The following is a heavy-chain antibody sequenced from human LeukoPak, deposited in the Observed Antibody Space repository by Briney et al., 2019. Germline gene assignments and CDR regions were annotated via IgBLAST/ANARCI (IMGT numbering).Heavy chain of an antibody. J-gene: IGHJ4*02. D-gene: IGHD5-12*01. Sequence: GASVKVSCKASGYTFTSYGISWVRQAPGQGLEWMGWINPNSGGTNYAQKFQGRVTMTRDTSISTAYMELSRLRSDDTAVYYCARERPQMATAQRGPHSDFDYWGQGTLVTVSS. CDR1: GYTFTSYG. CDR2: INPNSGGT. CDR3: ARERPQMATAQRGPHSDFDY. V-gene: IGHV1-2*02.